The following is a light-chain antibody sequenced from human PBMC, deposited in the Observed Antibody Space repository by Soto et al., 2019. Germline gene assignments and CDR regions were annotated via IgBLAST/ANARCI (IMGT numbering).Light chain of an antibody. CDR3: QQSYSTPPET. J-gene: IGKJ4*01. CDR2: AAS. CDR1: QSISSY. V-gene: IGKV1-39*01. Sequence: DIQMTQSPSSLSASVGDRVTITCRASQSISSYLNWYQQKPGKAPKLLIYAASSLQSGVPSRFSGSGSGTDFTLTISSLQPEAFATYYCQQSYSTPPETFGGGTKVEIK.